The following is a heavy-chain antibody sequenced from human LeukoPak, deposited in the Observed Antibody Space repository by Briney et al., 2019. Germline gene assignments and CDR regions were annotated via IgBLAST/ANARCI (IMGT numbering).Heavy chain of an antibody. D-gene: IGHD2-21*02. CDR3: ASSVSDLDFDY. CDR1: GFTFSSYG. J-gene: IGHJ4*02. Sequence: PGGSLRLSCAASGFTFSSYGMHWVRQAPGKGLEWVAVIWYDGSNKYYADSAKGRFTISRDNSKNTLYLQMNSLRAEDTAVYYCASSVSDLDFDYWGQGTLVTVSS. CDR2: IWYDGSNK. V-gene: IGHV3-33*01.